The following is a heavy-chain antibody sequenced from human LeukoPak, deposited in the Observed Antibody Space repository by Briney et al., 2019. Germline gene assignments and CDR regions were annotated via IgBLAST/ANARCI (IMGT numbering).Heavy chain of an antibody. J-gene: IGHJ3*02. CDR3: KRYAYGGDAFDI. V-gene: IGHV4-34*01. D-gene: IGHD5-18*01. CDR2: INHSGST. Sequence: SETLSLTCAVYGASFSGYFWSWIRQPPGKGLEWIGEINHSGSTNYNPSLKTRVTISVDTSRSQVSLKLSSVTAADTAVYYCKRYAYGGDAFDIWGEGTMVTVSS. CDR1: GASFSGYF.